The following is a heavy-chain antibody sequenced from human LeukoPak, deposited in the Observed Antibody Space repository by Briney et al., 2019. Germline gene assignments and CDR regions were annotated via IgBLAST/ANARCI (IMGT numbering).Heavy chain of an antibody. Sequence: PSETLSLTCTVSGGSISSSSYYWGWIRQPPGKGLEWIGSIYYSGSTYYNPSLKSRVTISVDTSKNQFSLKLSSVTAADTAVYYCARAYYGSGNTYYFDYWGQGTLVTVSS. CDR1: GGSISSSSYY. D-gene: IGHD3-10*01. J-gene: IGHJ4*02. CDR3: ARAYYGSGNTYYFDY. CDR2: IYYSGST. V-gene: IGHV4-39*07.